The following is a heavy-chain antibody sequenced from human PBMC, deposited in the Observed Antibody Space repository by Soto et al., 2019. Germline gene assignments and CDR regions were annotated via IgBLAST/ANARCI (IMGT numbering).Heavy chain of an antibody. CDR1: GFTFSSYA. V-gene: IGHV3-23*01. J-gene: IGHJ6*02. Sequence: EAPLLESGGGLEHPGGSLRLSCTASGFTFSSYAMSCVRQAPGKGLEWVSGISGSGGSTYYADSVKGRFTISRDNSKNTLYLQMNSLRAEDTAVYYCAKGYDLSGYSRMDVWGQGTTVTVSS. CDR3: AKGYDLSGYSRMDV. CDR2: ISGSGGST. D-gene: IGHD5-18*01.